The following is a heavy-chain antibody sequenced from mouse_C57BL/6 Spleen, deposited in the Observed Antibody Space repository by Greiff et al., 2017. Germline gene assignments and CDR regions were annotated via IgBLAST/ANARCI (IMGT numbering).Heavy chain of an antibody. CDR2: IYPGSGST. V-gene: IGHV1-55*01. Sequence: QVQLQQPGAALVQPGASVKMSCKASGYTFTSHWITWVKQRPGQGLEWIGAIYPGSGSTNYNETFKSKDTLTVDTSSSTAYMQLSSLTSEDSAVYYCARGGRVDYVRAMDYWGQGTSVTVSS. D-gene: IGHD2-13*01. CDR3: ARGGRVDYVRAMDY. CDR1: GYTFTSHW. J-gene: IGHJ4*01.